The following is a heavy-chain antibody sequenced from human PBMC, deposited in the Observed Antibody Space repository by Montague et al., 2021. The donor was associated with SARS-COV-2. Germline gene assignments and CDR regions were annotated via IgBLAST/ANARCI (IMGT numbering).Heavy chain of an antibody. Sequence: CAISGDSDSSNTAARNWIRQSPARRLERVGRTHYRSKWNYYYAVSVKSRMTISPDTSKNQFSLQRVSVTPADRAVYYCARDPRYSLSWSFDYWGQGTLVTVSS. D-gene: IGHD6-13*01. V-gene: IGHV6-1*01. CDR1: GDSDSSNTAA. CDR2: THYRSKWNY. CDR3: ARDPRYSLSWSFDY. J-gene: IGHJ4*02.